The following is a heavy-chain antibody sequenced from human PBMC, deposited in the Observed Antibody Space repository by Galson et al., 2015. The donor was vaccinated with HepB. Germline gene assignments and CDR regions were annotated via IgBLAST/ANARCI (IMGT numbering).Heavy chain of an antibody. CDR3: AKPYSLGGNSDFDY. D-gene: IGHD4-23*01. CDR1: GFTFSSYA. CDR2: ISGSGGST. J-gene: IGHJ4*02. Sequence: LRLSCAASGFTFSSYAMSWVRQAPGKGLEWVSAISGSGGSTYYADSVKGRFTISRDNSKNTLYLQMNSLRAEDTAVYYCAKPYSLGGNSDFDYWGQGTLVTVSS. V-gene: IGHV3-23*01.